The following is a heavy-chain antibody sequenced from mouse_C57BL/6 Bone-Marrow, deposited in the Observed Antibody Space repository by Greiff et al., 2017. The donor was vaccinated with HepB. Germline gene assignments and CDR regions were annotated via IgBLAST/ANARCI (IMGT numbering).Heavy chain of an antibody. J-gene: IGHJ3*01. CDR1: GFSLTSYG. CDR2: IWSGGST. V-gene: IGHV2-4*01. Sequence: VMLVESGPGLVQPSQSLSITCTVSGFSLTSYGVHWVRQPPGKGLEWLGVIWSGGSTDYNAAFISRLSISKDNSKSQVFFKMNSLQADDTAIYYCAKTGAGYSNLFAYWGQGTLVTVSA. D-gene: IGHD2-5*01. CDR3: AKTGAGYSNLFAY.